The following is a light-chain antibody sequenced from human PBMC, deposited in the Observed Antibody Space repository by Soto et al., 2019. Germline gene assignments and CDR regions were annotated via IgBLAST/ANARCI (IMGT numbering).Light chain of an antibody. J-gene: IGKJ1*01. CDR1: QSISSW. Sequence: DIQMTQSPSTLSAAVEDRVTITCRASQSISSWLAWYQQKPGKAPKLLIYKASSLESGVPSRFSGSGSGTEFTLTISSLQPDDFATYYCQQSNSYSSWTFGQGTKVEIK. V-gene: IGKV1-5*03. CDR3: QQSNSYSSWT. CDR2: KAS.